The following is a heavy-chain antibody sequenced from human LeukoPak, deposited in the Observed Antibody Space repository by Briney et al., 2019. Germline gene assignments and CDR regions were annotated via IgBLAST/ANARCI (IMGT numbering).Heavy chain of an antibody. Sequence: GGSLRLSCAASGFTFSSYAMHWVRQAPGKGLEWVAVISYDGSNKYYADSVKGRFTISRDNSKNTLYLQMNSLRAEDTAVYYCARVPVYCSGGSCYSGIGDYYYYGMDVWGQGTTVTVSS. V-gene: IGHV3-30-3*01. D-gene: IGHD2-15*01. J-gene: IGHJ6*02. CDR1: GFTFSSYA. CDR2: ISYDGSNK. CDR3: ARVPVYCSGGSCYSGIGDYYYYGMDV.